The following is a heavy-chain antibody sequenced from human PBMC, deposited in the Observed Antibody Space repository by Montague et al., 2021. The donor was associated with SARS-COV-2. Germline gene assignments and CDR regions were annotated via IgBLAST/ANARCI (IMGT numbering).Heavy chain of an antibody. J-gene: IGHJ6*02. CDR2: IDWDDDK. CDR1: GFSLSTSGMC. V-gene: IGHV2-70*01. Sequence: PPLVKPTQTLTLTCTFPGFSLSTSGMCVSWIRQPPGKALEWLALIDWDDDKYYSTSLKTRLTISKDTSKNQVVLTMTNMDPVDTATYYCARISYDILTGYYYGMDVRGQGTTVTVSS. CDR3: ARISYDILTGYYYGMDV. D-gene: IGHD3-9*01.